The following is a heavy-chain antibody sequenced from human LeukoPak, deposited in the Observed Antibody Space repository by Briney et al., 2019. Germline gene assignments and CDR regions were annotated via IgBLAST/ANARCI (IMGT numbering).Heavy chain of an antibody. V-gene: IGHV1-18*04. J-gene: IGHJ4*02. Sequence: ASVTVSCKASGYTFTSYGISWVRQAPGQGLEWMGWISAYNGNTNYVQKLQGRVTMTTDTSTSTAYMELRSLRSDDTAVYYCARQAVAGPFDYWGQGTLVTVSS. CDR2: ISAYNGNT. CDR3: ARQAVAGPFDY. CDR1: GYTFTSYG. D-gene: IGHD6-19*01.